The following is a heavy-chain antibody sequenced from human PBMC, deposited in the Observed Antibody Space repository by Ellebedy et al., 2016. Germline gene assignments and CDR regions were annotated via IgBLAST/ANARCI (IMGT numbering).Heavy chain of an antibody. J-gene: IGHJ4*02. CDR1: GLTLSNFW. Sequence: GESLKISCGASGLTLSNFWMHWVRQAPGKGLEWVAVISYDGSNEYYADSVKGRFTISRDNSKNTLYLQMNSLRAEDTAVYYCARGRSMAVAGNTYWGQGTLVTVSS. V-gene: IGHV3-30-3*01. CDR2: ISYDGSNE. CDR3: ARGRSMAVAGNTY. D-gene: IGHD6-19*01.